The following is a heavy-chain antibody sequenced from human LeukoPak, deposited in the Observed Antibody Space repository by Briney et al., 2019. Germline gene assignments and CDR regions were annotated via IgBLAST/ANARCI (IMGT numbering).Heavy chain of an antibody. V-gene: IGHV3-23*01. CDR1: GFTFSSYA. CDR3: AGGQWLPDY. Sequence: GGSLRLSCAASGFTFSSYAMNWVRQAPGKGLEWVSGVSDSGGRTYYADSVKGRFTISRDNSKSTLYLQMNSQRVEDTATYYCAGGQWLPDYWGQGTLVTVSS. D-gene: IGHD6-19*01. CDR2: VSDSGGRT. J-gene: IGHJ4*02.